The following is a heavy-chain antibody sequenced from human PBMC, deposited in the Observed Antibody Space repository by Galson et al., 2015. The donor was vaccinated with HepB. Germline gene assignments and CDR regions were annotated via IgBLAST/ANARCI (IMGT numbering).Heavy chain of an antibody. J-gene: IGHJ6*02. CDR2: TYYRSKWYN. Sequence: CAISGDSVSSNNAAWNWIRQSPSRGLEWLGRTYYRSKWYNDYAVSVKSRVTINPDTSKNQFSLQLNSVTPEDTAVYYCARDHDSSSWYFDYCYYGMDVWGQGTTVTVSS. CDR1: GDSVSSNNAA. CDR3: ARDHDSSSWYFDYCYYGMDV. V-gene: IGHV6-1*01. D-gene: IGHD6-13*01.